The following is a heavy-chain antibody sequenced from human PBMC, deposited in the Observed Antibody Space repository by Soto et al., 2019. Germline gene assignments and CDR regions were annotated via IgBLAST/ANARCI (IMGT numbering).Heavy chain of an antibody. J-gene: IGHJ4*02. V-gene: IGHV4-34*01. D-gene: IGHD6-6*01. CDR2: INHSGST. CDR3: ARDQRDSSSMVHEVFYFDY. CDR1: GGSFSGYY. Sequence: SETLSLTCAVYGGSFSGYYWSWIRQPPGKGLEWIGEINHSGSTNYNPSLKSRVTISVDTSKNQFSLKLSSVTAADTAVYYCARDQRDSSSMVHEVFYFDYWGQGTLVTVSS.